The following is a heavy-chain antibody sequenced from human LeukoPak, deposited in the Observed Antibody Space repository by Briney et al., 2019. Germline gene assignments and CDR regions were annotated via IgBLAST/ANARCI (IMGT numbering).Heavy chain of an antibody. CDR1: GFTFSSYW. Sequence: GGSLRLSCAASGFTFSSYWMHWVRRAPGKGLVWVSRINSDGSSTSYADSVKGRFTISRDNAKNTLYLQMNSLRAEDTAVYYCARDTYDYVWGSYRLFDYWGQGTLVTVSS. CDR3: ARDTYDYVWGSYRLFDY. V-gene: IGHV3-74*01. J-gene: IGHJ4*02. D-gene: IGHD3-16*02. CDR2: INSDGSST.